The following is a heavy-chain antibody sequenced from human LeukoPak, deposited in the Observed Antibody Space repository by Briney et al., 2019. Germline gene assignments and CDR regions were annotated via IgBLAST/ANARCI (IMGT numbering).Heavy chain of an antibody. Sequence: GGSLRLSCVPSGFPFSRYGMNWVRQSPGKGLEWLAFLRYDETTKNYADSVKGRFTIYRDNSKNTLFLQMNSLRTEETAIYYCAKDHGLIATDAFDVWGQGTRVVVSS. V-gene: IGHV3-30*02. CDR1: GFPFSRYG. CDR2: LRYDETTK. J-gene: IGHJ3*01. D-gene: IGHD6-13*01. CDR3: AKDHGLIATDAFDV.